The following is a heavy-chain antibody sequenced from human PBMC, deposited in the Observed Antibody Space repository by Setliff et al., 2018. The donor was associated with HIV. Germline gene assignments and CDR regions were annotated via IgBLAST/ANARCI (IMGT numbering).Heavy chain of an antibody. CDR3: ARDLGSEQWLPDAFDI. D-gene: IGHD6-19*01. V-gene: IGHV3-30*02. J-gene: IGHJ3*02. Sequence: GGSLRLSCAVSGLTFSRYGFHWVRQVPGKGLDWVTFIQYDESNKYYGDSVRGRFTISRDNSKNILYLQMNSLRAEDTAVYYCARDLGSEQWLPDAFDICGQGTMVTVSS. CDR1: GLTFSRYG. CDR2: IQYDESNK.